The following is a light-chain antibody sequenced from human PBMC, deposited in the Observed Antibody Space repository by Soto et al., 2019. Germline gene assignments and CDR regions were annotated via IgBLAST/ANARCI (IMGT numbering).Light chain of an antibody. CDR3: QQRNVWPPIT. Sequence: DLSPSPASMSPSSVARAALYLRSSQSIHTSLAWYQQKPGQPPRLVVYDSTLRANGVPDRFGGSRSGTEFTLTINNLEPEDFAVYYCQQRNVWPPITFGQGRRLEI. J-gene: IGKJ5*01. CDR1: QSIHTS. V-gene: IGKV3-11*01. CDR2: DST.